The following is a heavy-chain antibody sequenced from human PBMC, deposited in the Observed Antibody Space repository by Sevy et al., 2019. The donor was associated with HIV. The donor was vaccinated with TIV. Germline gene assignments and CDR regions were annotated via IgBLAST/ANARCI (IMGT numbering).Heavy chain of an antibody. D-gene: IGHD3-22*01. CDR1: GYTLTELS. CDR3: TTMEYYHNISGYSSGDY. CDR2: FDPGDGET. V-gene: IGHV1-24*01. Sequence: ASVKVSCKVSGYTLTELSMHWVRQAPGKGLEWMGGFDPGDGETLYAQKFQGRVTMTEDTSTDTAYMELSSLRAEATAVYYCTTMEYYHNISGYSSGDYWGQGTLVTVSS. J-gene: IGHJ4*02.